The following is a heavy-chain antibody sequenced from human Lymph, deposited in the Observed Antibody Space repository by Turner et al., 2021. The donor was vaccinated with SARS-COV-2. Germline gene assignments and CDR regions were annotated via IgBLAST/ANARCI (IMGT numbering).Heavy chain of an antibody. D-gene: IGHD3-3*01. J-gene: IGHJ6*02. CDR3: ATGPYDFWIGPSPGYYGIDV. CDR2: FDPEDGET. V-gene: IGHV1-24*01. CDR1: ADTPTAVS. Sequence: QVLLLQSGAEVKKPGASVVMSCRVSADTPTAVSIHWVRQAPGKGLEWMGGFDPEDGETIYAQKFQGRVTMTEDTSTDTAYMELSSLRSEDTAVYYCATGPYDFWIGPSPGYYGIDVWGQGTTVTVSS.